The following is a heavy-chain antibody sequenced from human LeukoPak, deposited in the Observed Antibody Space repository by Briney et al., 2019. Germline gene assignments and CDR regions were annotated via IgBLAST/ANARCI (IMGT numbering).Heavy chain of an antibody. CDR2: IYSGGST. D-gene: IGHD6-13*01. J-gene: IGHJ4*02. Sequence: GGSLRLSCAASGFTLSSNYMSWVRQAPGKGLEWVSVIYSGGSTYYADSVKGRFTISRDNSKNTLYLQMNSLRAEDTAVYYCARGGPAAGRFDYWGQGTLVTVSS. CDR3: ARGGPAAGRFDY. V-gene: IGHV3-66*01. CDR1: GFTLSSNY.